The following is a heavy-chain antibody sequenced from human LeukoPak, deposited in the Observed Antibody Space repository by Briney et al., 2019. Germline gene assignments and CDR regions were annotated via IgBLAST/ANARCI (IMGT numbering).Heavy chain of an antibody. CDR3: ARGGYKTTVVTPLTTNYYYGMDV. V-gene: IGHV1-69*13. CDR1: GGTFSSYA. J-gene: IGHJ6*02. Sequence: SVKVSCKASGGTFSSYAISWVRQAPGQGLEWMGEIIPIFGTANYAQKFQGRVTITADESTSTAYMELSSLRSEDTAVYYCARGGYKTTVVTPLTTNYYYGMDVWGQGTTVTVSS. D-gene: IGHD4-23*01. CDR2: IIPIFGTA.